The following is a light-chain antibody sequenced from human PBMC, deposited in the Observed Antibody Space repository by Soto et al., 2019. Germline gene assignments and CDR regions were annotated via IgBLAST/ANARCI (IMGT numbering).Light chain of an antibody. CDR1: QSVSSN. V-gene: IGKV3-15*01. J-gene: IGKJ1*01. CDR3: QQYNKWPPT. CDR2: GAS. Sequence: EIVMTQSPATLSVSPGERATLSCRASQSVSSNLAWYQQKPGQAPRLLIYGASTRATGIPARFSGSGSGTEFTLTISSLQSEDFAVYHCQQYNKWPPTFGQGTKVDVK.